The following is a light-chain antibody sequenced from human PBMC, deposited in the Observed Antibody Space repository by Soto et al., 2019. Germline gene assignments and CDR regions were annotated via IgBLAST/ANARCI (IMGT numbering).Light chain of an antibody. V-gene: IGLV2-23*01. CDR3: QSYDNSLSGSWV. CDR1: SSDVGSYNL. CDR2: EGT. J-gene: IGLJ3*02. Sequence: QSALTQPASVSGSPGQSITIPCTGTSSDVGSYNLVSWFQQHPGKVPKLIIYEGTKRPSGVSDRFSGSKSGNTASLTISGLQAEDEADYYCQSYDNSLSGSWVFGGGTKLTVL.